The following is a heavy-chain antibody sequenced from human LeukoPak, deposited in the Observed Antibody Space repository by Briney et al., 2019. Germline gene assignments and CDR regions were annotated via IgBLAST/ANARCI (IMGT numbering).Heavy chain of an antibody. V-gene: IGHV5-10-1*01. CDR2: IDPSDSYT. D-gene: IGHD3-10*01. CDR3: ASYGSGSPPLDV. J-gene: IGHJ6*02. Sequence: GESLSISCKGSGYSFTSYWISWVRQMPGKGLEWMGRIDPSDSYTNYSPSFQGHVTISADKSISTAYPQWSSLKASDTAMYYCASYGSGSPPLDVWGQGTTVTVSS. CDR1: GYSFTSYW.